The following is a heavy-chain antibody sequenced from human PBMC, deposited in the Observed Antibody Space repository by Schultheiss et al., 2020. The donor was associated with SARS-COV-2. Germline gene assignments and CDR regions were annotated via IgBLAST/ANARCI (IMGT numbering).Heavy chain of an antibody. CDR3: ARSSGWYDS. J-gene: IGHJ5*01. CDR1: GYTFTGYY. Sequence: KISCKASGYTFTGYYMHWVRQAPGQGLEWMGGIIPIFGTANYAQKFQGRVTITADESTSTAYMELSSLRSEDTAVYYCARSSGWYDSWGQGTLVTVSS. CDR2: IIPIFGTA. V-gene: IGHV1-69*01. D-gene: IGHD6-19*01.